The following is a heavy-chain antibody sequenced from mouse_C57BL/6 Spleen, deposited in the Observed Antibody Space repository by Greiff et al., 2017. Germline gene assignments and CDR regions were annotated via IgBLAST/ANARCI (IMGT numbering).Heavy chain of an antibody. Sequence: EVQLQQSVAELVRPGASVKLSCTASGFNIKNNYMHWVKQRPEQGLEWIGRIDTANGNTKYAQKFQGKATITANTSSNTAYLQLSSLTSEDNAIYYCASTSYYGSRYLYFDVWGTVTTVTVSS. D-gene: IGHD1-1*01. J-gene: IGHJ1*03. CDR1: GFNIKNNY. CDR2: IDTANGNT. CDR3: ASTSYYGSRYLYFDV. V-gene: IGHV14-3*01.